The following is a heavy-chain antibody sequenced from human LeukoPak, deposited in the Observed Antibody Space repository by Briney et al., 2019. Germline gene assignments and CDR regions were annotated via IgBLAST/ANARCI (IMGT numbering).Heavy chain of an antibody. V-gene: IGHV3-53*01. CDR1: GFSISSNY. CDR3: ARGGIMISFGGVYVFDI. J-gene: IGHJ3*02. Sequence: PGGSLRLSCAASGFSISSNYISWVRQAPGKGLEWVSVIYSGGSTFFADTVKARFTISRDNSKNTMYLQMNSLRAEDTAVYYCARGGIMISFGGVYVFDIWGQGTMVTVSS. D-gene: IGHD3-16*01. CDR2: IYSGGST.